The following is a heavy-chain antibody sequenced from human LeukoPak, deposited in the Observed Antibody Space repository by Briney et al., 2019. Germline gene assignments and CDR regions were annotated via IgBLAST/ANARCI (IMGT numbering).Heavy chain of an antibody. CDR2: VNPDSGAT. D-gene: IGHD4-17*01. CDR1: AYTFTVYY. CDR3: ATGTTGTTFDY. Sequence: ASVKVSCKASAYTFTVYYIHWVRQAPGQGLEWMGWVNPDSGATNYAQKFQGRVTMTRDTSIGTAYMELSSLRSDDTAVYYCATGTTGTTFDYWGQGTLVTVSS. J-gene: IGHJ4*02. V-gene: IGHV1-2*02.